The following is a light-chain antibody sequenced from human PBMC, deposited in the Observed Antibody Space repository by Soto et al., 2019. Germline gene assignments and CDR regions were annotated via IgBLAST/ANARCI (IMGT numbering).Light chain of an antibody. Sequence: EIVLAQSPGTVSLSPASRATLSCRASQSVSSGYLACYQQRPGQAPRLLYDGAASRVTVIPDRITGSGSGTDFTLSSTRLEPEDVAVYFCQQYGSSLAFGGGTKVDIK. CDR2: GAA. V-gene: IGKV3-20*01. CDR3: QQYGSSLA. J-gene: IGKJ4*01. CDR1: QSVSSGY.